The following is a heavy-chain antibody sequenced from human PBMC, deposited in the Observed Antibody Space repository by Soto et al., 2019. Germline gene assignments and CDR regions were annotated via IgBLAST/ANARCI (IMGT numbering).Heavy chain of an antibody. V-gene: IGHV4-38-2*01. J-gene: IGHJ4*02. CDR2: IYHSGST. D-gene: IGHD2-15*01. Sequence: KPSETLSLTCAVSGYSISSGYYWGWIRQPPGKGLEWIGSIYHSGSTYYNPSLKSRVTISVDTSKNQFSLKLSSVTAADTAVYYCARVVVVVVAASYYFDYRGQGPLVTVST. CDR3: ARVVVVVVAASYYFDY. CDR1: GYSISSGYY.